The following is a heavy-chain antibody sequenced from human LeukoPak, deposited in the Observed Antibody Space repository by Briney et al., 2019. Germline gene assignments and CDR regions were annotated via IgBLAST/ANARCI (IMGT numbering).Heavy chain of an antibody. Sequence: GGSLRLSCAASGFTFDDYAMHWVRQAPGKGLEWVSGISWNSGSIGYANSVKGRFTISRDNAKNSLYLQMNSLRAEDTALYYCAKGRSGSSTSCLDYWGQGTLVTVSS. CDR1: GFTFDDYA. CDR2: ISWNSGSI. J-gene: IGHJ4*02. CDR3: AKGRSGSSTSCLDY. V-gene: IGHV3-9*01. D-gene: IGHD2-2*01.